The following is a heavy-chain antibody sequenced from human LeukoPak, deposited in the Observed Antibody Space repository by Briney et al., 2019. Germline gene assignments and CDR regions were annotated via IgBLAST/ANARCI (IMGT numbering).Heavy chain of an antibody. V-gene: IGHV1-69*06. CDR2: IIPIFGTA. Sequence: SVEVSCKASGGTFSSYAISWVRQAPGQGLEWMGRIIPIFGTANYAQKFQGRVTITADKSTSTAYMELSSLRSEDTAVYYCARDTKESDYGSGSYSDYWGQGTLVTVSS. D-gene: IGHD3-10*01. J-gene: IGHJ4*02. CDR3: ARDTKESDYGSGSYSDY. CDR1: GGTFSSYA.